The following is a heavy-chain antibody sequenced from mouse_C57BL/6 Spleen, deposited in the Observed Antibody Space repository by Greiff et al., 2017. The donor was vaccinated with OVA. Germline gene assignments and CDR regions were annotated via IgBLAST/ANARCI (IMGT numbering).Heavy chain of an antibody. J-gene: IGHJ2*01. D-gene: IGHD2-1*01. CDR3: ARRGIYYGNYDFDY. V-gene: IGHV5-17*01. CDR1: GFTFSDYG. CDR2: ISSGSSTI. Sequence: EVKVVESGGGLVKPGGSLKLSCAASGFTFSDYGMHWVRQAPEKGLEWVAYISSGSSTIYYADTVKGRFTIARDNAKNTLFLQMTSLRSEDTAMYYGARRGIYYGNYDFDYWGQGTTLTVSS.